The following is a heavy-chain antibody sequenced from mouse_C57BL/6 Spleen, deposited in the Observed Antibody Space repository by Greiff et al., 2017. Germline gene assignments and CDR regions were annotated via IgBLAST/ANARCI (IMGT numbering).Heavy chain of an antibody. J-gene: IGHJ2*01. CDR1: GYSITSGYY. CDR3: ARGIAYYFDY. Sequence: EVKLVESGPGLVKPSQSLSLTCSVTGYSITSGYYWNWIRQFPGNKLEWMGYISYDGSNNYNPSLKNRISITRDTSKNQCFLKLNSVTTEDTATYYCARGIAYYFDYWGQGTTLTVSS. CDR2: ISYDGSN. V-gene: IGHV3-6*01. D-gene: IGHD2-12*01.